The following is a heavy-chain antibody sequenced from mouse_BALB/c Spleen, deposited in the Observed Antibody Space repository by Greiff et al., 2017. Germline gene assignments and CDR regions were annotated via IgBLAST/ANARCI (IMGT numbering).Heavy chain of an antibody. CDR1: GYAFSSYW. Sequence: QVQLQQSGAELVRPGSSVKISCKASGYAFSSYWMNWVKQRPGQGLEWIGQIYPGDGDTNYNGKFKGKATLTADKSSSTAYMQLSSLTSEDSAVYFCARSIMITTGFAYWGQGTLVTVSA. CDR3: ARSIMITTGFAY. CDR2: IYPGDGDT. V-gene: IGHV1-80*01. J-gene: IGHJ3*01. D-gene: IGHD2-4*01.